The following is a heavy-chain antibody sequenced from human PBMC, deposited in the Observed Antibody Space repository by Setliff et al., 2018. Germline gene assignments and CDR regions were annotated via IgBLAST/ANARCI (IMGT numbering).Heavy chain of an antibody. D-gene: IGHD3-9*01. Sequence: SVKVSCKASGGTFSSYAISWVRQAPGQGLEWMGGIIPIFGTANYAQKFQGRVTITADESTSTAYMELSSLRSEDTAVYYCARDVRHYDILTGYPLGFWGQGTLVTVS. CDR1: GGTFSSYA. J-gene: IGHJ4*02. V-gene: IGHV1-69*13. CDR3: ARDVRHYDILTGYPLGF. CDR2: IIPIFGTA.